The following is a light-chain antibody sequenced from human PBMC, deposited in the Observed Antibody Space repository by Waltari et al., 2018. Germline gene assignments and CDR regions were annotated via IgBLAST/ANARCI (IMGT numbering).Light chain of an antibody. Sequence: QMTQSPSSLSASVGDKVTITCRATQDIKKHLNWYQQKPGKAPTLLIYDASTLEIGVPSRFSGSGSGTDFAFIISSLQPEDIATYYCQHYDNLIGTFGPGTKVEIK. CDR1: QDIKKH. CDR2: DAS. CDR3: QHYDNLIGT. J-gene: IGKJ3*01. V-gene: IGKV1-33*01.